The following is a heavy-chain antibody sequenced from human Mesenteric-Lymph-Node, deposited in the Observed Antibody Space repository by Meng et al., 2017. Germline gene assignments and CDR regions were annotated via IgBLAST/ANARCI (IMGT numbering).Heavy chain of an antibody. J-gene: IGHJ4*02. Sequence: QVPLQGSGPGLVKPSGTLSLTCAVSGGSLSSRNWWSWVRQPSGKGLEWIGEIYHSGSTNYNPSLKSRVTISVDESKNQFSLRLSSVTAADTAVYYCARVGAYCGGDCYHPRWGQGTLVTVSS. D-gene: IGHD2-21*02. CDR1: GGSLSSRNW. CDR3: ARVGAYCGGDCYHPR. CDR2: IYHSGST. V-gene: IGHV4-4*02.